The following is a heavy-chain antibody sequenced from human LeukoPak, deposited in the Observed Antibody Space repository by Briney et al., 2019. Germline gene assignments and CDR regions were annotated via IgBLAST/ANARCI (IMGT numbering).Heavy chain of an antibody. D-gene: IGHD5-12*01. J-gene: IGHJ4*02. CDR1: GGSISSYY. CDR3: ARGGATRAYYFDY. V-gene: IGHV4-59*01. Sequence: PSETLSLTCTVPGGSISSYYWSRIRQPPGKGLEWIGYIYYSGSTNYNPSLKSRVTISVDTSKNQFSLKLSSVTAADTAVYYCARGGATRAYYFDYWGQGTLVTVSS. CDR2: IYYSGST.